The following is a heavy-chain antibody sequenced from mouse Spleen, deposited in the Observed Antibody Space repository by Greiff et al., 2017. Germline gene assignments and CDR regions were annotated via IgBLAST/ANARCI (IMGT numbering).Heavy chain of an antibody. Sequence: EVQLQQSGGGLVKPGGSLKLSCAASGFTFSSYAMSWVRQSPEKRLEWVAEISSGGSYTYYPDTVTGRFTISRDNAKNTLYLEMSSLRSEDTAMYYCASNWDGYYYAMDYWGQGTSVTVSS. CDR1: GFTFSSYA. J-gene: IGHJ4*01. V-gene: IGHV5-9-4*01. CDR3: ASNWDGYYYAMDY. D-gene: IGHD4-1*01. CDR2: ISSGGSYT.